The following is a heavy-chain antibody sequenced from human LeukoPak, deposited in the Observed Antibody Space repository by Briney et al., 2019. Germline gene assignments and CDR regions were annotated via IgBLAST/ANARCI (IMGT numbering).Heavy chain of an antibody. CDR2: IYSDDRT. V-gene: IGHV3-53*04. Sequence: PGGSLRLSCAASGFTASSNYMSWVRQAPEKWLEWVSFIYSDDRTYYANSVKGRFTISRHTSKKTFYLQMNSLRAEDTAVYYCAREVMAKRRAFDIWGQGTVVTVSS. D-gene: IGHD2-8*01. J-gene: IGHJ3*02. CDR1: GFTASSNY. CDR3: AREVMAKRRAFDI.